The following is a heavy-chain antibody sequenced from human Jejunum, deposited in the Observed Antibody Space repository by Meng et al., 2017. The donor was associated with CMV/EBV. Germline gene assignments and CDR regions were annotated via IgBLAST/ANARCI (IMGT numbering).Heavy chain of an antibody. J-gene: IGHJ4*02. Sequence: VSGGSINSGDYYWSWIRQPPGKGLECMGYTYYSGATYSSPSLRGRLKISIDTSKNQFSLELRFVTAADTAVYYCVRDNGVTGTTDYWGQGTLVTVSS. CDR2: TYYSGAT. V-gene: IGHV4-30-4*01. CDR3: VRDNGVTGTTDY. CDR1: GGSINSGDYY. D-gene: IGHD1/OR15-1a*01.